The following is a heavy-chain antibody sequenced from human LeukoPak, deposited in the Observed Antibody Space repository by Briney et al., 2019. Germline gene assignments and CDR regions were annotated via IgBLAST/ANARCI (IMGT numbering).Heavy chain of an antibody. Sequence: ASVKVSCKASGYTFTGYYMHWVRQAPGQGLEWMGWINPNSGGTNYAQKFQGWVTMTRDTSISTAYMELSRLRSDDTAVYYCARDPGTGDRPNDYWGQGTLVTVSS. V-gene: IGHV1-2*04. J-gene: IGHJ4*02. CDR1: GYTFTGYY. D-gene: IGHD7-27*01. CDR3: ARDPGTGDRPNDY. CDR2: INPNSGGT.